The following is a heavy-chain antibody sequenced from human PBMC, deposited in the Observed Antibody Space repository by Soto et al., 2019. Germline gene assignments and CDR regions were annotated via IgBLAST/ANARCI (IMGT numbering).Heavy chain of an antibody. CDR2: IYYSGST. J-gene: IGHJ6*04. D-gene: IGHD2-15*01. CDR1: GGSISSGDYY. CDR3: ARVPTPYCSGGSFYGLLSSGMDV. V-gene: IGHV4-30-4*01. Sequence: QVQLQESGPGLVKPSQTLSLTSTVSGGSISSGDYYWSWIRQPPGKGLAWIGYIYYSGSTYYNPSLERRVTVSVDTSKNQFSLKLSSVTAADTAVYYCARVPTPYCSGGSFYGLLSSGMDVWGKRTTVTVSS.